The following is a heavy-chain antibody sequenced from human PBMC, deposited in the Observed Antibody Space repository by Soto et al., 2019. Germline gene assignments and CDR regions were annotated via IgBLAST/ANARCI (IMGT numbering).Heavy chain of an antibody. J-gene: IGHJ4*02. D-gene: IGHD6-13*01. V-gene: IGHV4-59*01. CDR3: ARKSSSWRVFDY. CDR2: IYYSGST. CDR1: GGSISSYY. Sequence: QVQLQESGPGLVKPSETLSLTCTVSGGSISSYYWSWIRQPPGKGLEWIGYIYYSGSTNYNPSLKSRVTISVDTSKNQFSLKLSSVTAADTAVYYCARKSSSWRVFDYWGQGTLVTVSS.